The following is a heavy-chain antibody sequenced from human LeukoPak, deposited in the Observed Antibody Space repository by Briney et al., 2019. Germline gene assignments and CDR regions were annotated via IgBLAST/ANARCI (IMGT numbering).Heavy chain of an antibody. CDR3: AGLPHYYMDV. Sequence: GESLKISCKGSGYSFTSYWIGWVRQMPGKGLEWMGIIYPGDSDTRYSPSFQGLVTISVDKSITTAYLQWSSLKASDTAMYYCAGLPHYYMDVWGKGTTVTVSS. V-gene: IGHV5-51*01. CDR1: GYSFTSYW. J-gene: IGHJ6*03. CDR2: IYPGDSDT.